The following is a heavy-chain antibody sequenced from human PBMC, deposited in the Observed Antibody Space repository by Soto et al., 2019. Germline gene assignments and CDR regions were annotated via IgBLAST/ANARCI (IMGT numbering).Heavy chain of an antibody. D-gene: IGHD2-21*02. CDR2: INAGNGNT. J-gene: IGHJ5*02. V-gene: IGHV1-3*05. Sequence: QVQLVQSGAEEKKPGASVKVSCKASGYTFTSYAMHWVRQAPGQRLEWMGWINAGNGNTKYSQKFQGRVTITRDTSASTAYMELSSLRSEDTAVYYCARSFVVVPDLDPWGRGPLGTVAS. CDR3: ARSFVVVPDLDP. CDR1: GYTFTSYA.